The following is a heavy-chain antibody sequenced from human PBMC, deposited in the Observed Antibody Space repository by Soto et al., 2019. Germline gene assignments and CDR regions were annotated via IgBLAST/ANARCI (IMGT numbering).Heavy chain of an antibody. Sequence: GGSLRLSCAASGLTFSDAWMSWVRQAPGKGLDWVGRIKSKSDGGTTEYAAPVRGRFTISRDDSKNTLYLQMNSLKTEDTAVYYCTTDLWRIAVVVGSTGYFNPWGQGTPVTVSS. CDR1: GLTFSDAW. J-gene: IGHJ5*02. D-gene: IGHD2-15*01. V-gene: IGHV3-15*01. CDR2: IKSKSDGGTT. CDR3: TTDLWRIAVVVGSTGYFNP.